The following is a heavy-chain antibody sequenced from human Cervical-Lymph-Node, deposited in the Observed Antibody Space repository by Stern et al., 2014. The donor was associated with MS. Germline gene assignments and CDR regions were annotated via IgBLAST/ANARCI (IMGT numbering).Heavy chain of an antibody. CDR3: ARGSTVVTDYFDY. J-gene: IGHJ4*02. D-gene: IGHD4-23*01. V-gene: IGHV1-69*01. CDR2: IIPLFGTA. CDR1: GGTFSSYA. Sequence: QVQLVQSGAEVKKPGSSVKASCKASGGTFSSYAINWVRQAPGQGLEWMGGIIPLFGTANYAQKFQGRVTITADESTSTAYMELSSLRSEDTAVYYCARGSTVVTDYFDYWGQXTLVTVSS.